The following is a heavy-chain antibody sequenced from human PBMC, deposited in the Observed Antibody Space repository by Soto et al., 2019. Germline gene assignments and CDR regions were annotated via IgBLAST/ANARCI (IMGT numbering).Heavy chain of an antibody. V-gene: IGHV4-38-2*01. Sequence: PSETLSLTCAVSGYAISSGYYWGWLRQPPGKGLEWIGSIYHGGSTYYNPSLNSRVTLSIDMTNNHVSLILNSVTAADTAVYYCARGVLRFLQWFDPWGQGTLVTVSS. CDR1: GYAISSGYY. CDR2: IYHGGST. CDR3: ARGVLRFLQWFDP. J-gene: IGHJ5*02. D-gene: IGHD3-3*01.